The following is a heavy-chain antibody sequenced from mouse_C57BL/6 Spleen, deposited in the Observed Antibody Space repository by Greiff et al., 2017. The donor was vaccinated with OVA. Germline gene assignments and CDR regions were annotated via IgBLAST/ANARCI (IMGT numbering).Heavy chain of an antibody. Sequence: EVQVVESGPELVKPGASVKISCKASGYSFTDYNMNWVKQSNGKSLEWIGVINPNYGTTSYNQKFKGKATLTVDQSSSTAYMQLNSLTSEDSAVDYGASPYYGSSYDAMDYWGQGTSVTVSS. CDR3: ASPYYGSSYDAMDY. CDR1: GYSFTDYN. J-gene: IGHJ4*01. V-gene: IGHV1-39*01. D-gene: IGHD1-1*01. CDR2: INPNYGTT.